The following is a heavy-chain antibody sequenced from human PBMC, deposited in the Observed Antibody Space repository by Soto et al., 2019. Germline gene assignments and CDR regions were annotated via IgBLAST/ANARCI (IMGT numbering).Heavy chain of an antibody. CDR2: ISGSGGST. CDR1: GFTFSSYA. CDR3: AKGPSITMVRGVPDY. J-gene: IGHJ4*02. V-gene: IGHV3-23*01. D-gene: IGHD3-10*01. Sequence: EVQLLESGGGLVQPGGSLRLSCAASGFTFSSYAMSWVRQAPGKGLEWVSAISGSGGSTYYADSVKGRFTIYRDNSKNTRYLQMNSLRAEDTAVYYCAKGPSITMVRGVPDYWGQGTLVTVSS.